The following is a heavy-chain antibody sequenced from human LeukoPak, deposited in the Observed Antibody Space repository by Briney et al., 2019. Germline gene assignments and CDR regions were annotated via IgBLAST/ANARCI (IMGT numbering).Heavy chain of an antibody. CDR2: IKQDGSEK. Sequence: PGGSLRLSWAASGFKFSSNWMSWVRQAPGKGLEWVANIKQDGSEKYYVDSVKGRFTISRDNAKNSLYLQMNSLRAEDTAVYYCAREGPSVTPYYWGQGTLVTVSS. CDR1: GFKFSSNW. V-gene: IGHV3-7*01. CDR3: AREGPSVTPYY. D-gene: IGHD4-17*01. J-gene: IGHJ4*02.